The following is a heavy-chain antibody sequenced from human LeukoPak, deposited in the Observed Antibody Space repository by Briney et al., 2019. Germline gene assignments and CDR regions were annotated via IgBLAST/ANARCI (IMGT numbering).Heavy chain of an antibody. Sequence: GGSLRLSCAASGFTFSSYAMSWVRQAPGKGLEWVSTISGSSGNTYYADSVKGRFTISRDNSKNTLYLQMNSLRADDTAVYYCAKSGYNRFDYWGQGTLVTVSS. CDR1: GFTFSSYA. V-gene: IGHV3-23*01. D-gene: IGHD5-24*01. CDR2: ISGSSGNT. J-gene: IGHJ4*02. CDR3: AKSGYNRFDY.